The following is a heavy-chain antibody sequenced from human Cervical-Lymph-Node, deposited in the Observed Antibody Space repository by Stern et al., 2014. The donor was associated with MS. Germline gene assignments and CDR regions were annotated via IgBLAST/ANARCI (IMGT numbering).Heavy chain of an antibody. D-gene: IGHD1-26*01. J-gene: IGHJ3*01. CDR3: ARVRIVGASDAFDL. CDR1: GYSFTNYW. V-gene: IGHV5-51*01. CDR2: IYPGDSDT. Sequence: VQLVQSGAEVKKPGESLKVSCKASGYSFTNYWIGWVRQMPRKGLGWMGIIYPGDSDTKYSPSFQGQVTISADKSISTAYLQWSSLEASDTAIYFCARVRIVGASDAFDLWGQGTMVTVSS.